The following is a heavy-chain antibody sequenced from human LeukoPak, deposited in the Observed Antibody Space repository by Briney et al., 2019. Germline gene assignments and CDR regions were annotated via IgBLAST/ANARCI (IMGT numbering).Heavy chain of an antibody. CDR1: GYTFTGYY. CDR2: INPNSGGT. J-gene: IGHJ6*03. CDR3: ARDDSGYDGYYYYMDV. Sequence: ASVKVSCKASGYTFTGYYMHWVRQAPGQGLEWMGRINPNSGGTNYAQKFQGRVTMTRDTSISTAYMELSRLRSDDTAVYYCARDDSGYDGYYYYMDVWGKGTMVTVSS. D-gene: IGHD5-12*01. V-gene: IGHV1-2*06.